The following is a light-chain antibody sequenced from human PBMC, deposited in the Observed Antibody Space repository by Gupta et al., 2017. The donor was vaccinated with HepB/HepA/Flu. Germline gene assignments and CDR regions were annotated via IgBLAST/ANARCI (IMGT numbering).Light chain of an antibody. CDR1: QSVSNY. Sequence: EIVLTQSPASLSLSPEERATLSCRASQSVSNYLAWYQQRPGQAPRLLIYDVSNRATGIPARFSGSGSETDFTLTISSLEPEDFAVYYCQQRSNWPTTFGPGTEVEIK. V-gene: IGKV3-11*01. CDR3: QQRSNWPTT. J-gene: IGKJ3*01. CDR2: DVS.